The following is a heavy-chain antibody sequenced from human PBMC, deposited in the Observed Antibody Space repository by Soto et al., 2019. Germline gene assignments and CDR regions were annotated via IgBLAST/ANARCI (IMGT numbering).Heavy chain of an antibody. Sequence: GGSLRLSCAASGFTFSSYAMSWVRQAPGKGLEWVSAISGSGGSTYYADSVKGRFTISRDNSKNTLYLQMNSLRAEDTAVYYCAKDLRGYYYDSSGYPTAFDIWGQGTMVTVSS. CDR1: GFTFSSYA. D-gene: IGHD3-22*01. V-gene: IGHV3-23*01. J-gene: IGHJ3*02. CDR3: AKDLRGYYYDSSGYPTAFDI. CDR2: ISGSGGST.